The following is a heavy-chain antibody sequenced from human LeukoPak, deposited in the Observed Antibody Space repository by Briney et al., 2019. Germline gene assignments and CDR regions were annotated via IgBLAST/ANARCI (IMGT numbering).Heavy chain of an antibody. Sequence: GGSLRLSCAASGFTFTSCAMAWFRQAPGKGLQWVSAINGVGGSTFYAGSVKGRFTISRDNSKNMLYLQMNSLRAEDTAVYYCAKGRVGATDFDYCGQGTLVTVSS. CDR1: GFTFTSCA. CDR3: AKGRVGATDFDY. V-gene: IGHV3-23*01. D-gene: IGHD1-26*01. J-gene: IGHJ4*02. CDR2: INGVGGST.